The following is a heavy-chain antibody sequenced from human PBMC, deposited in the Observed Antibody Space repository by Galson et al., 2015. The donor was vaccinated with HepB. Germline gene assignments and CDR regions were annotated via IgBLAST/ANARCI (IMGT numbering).Heavy chain of an antibody. CDR2: IIPIFGTA. V-gene: IGHV1-69*13. D-gene: IGHD6-19*01. J-gene: IGHJ4*02. CDR1: GGTFSSYA. CDR3: ARGLIAVASYFDY. Sequence: SVKVSCKASGGTFSSYAISWVRQAPGQGLEWMGGIIPIFGTANYAQKFQGRVTITADESTSTAYMELSSLRSEDTAVYYCARGLIAVASYFDYWGQGTLVSVSS.